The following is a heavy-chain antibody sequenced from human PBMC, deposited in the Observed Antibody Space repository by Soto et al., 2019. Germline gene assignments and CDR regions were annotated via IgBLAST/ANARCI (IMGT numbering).Heavy chain of an antibody. J-gene: IGHJ5*02. CDR3: AKDRGGIVPDWFDP. CDR1: GFTFGAYA. V-gene: IGHV3-23*01. CDR2: ISGTGPNT. Sequence: GGSLRLSCAASGFTFGAYAMNWIRRAPGKGLEWVSAISGTGPNTYYTNSVKGRFTISRDNSRNTLFLQMNSLRVDDTAVYYCAKDRGGIVPDWFDPWGQGTLVTVSS. D-gene: IGHD2-21*01.